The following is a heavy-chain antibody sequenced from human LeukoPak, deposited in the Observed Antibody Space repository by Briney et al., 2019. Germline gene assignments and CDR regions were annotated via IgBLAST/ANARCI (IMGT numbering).Heavy chain of an antibody. Sequence: PSETLSLTXTVSGGSIGSYYWSWIRPPPGKGLEWIGYIYYSGSTNYNPSLKSRVTISVDTSKNQFSLKLSSVTAADTAVYYCARSRDGYLFDYWGQGTLVTVSS. CDR1: GGSIGSYY. D-gene: IGHD5-24*01. CDR2: IYYSGST. V-gene: IGHV4-59*01. J-gene: IGHJ4*02. CDR3: ARSRDGYLFDY.